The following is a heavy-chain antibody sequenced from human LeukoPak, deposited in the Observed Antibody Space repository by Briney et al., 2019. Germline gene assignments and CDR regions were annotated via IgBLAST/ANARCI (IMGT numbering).Heavy chain of an antibody. J-gene: IGHJ4*02. CDR1: GFTFSTYS. CDR3: AKDVVPDSGWDLDY. Sequence: GGSLRLSCAGSGFTFSTYSMTWVRQGPGKGLEWVSGIYNSGSKTFYADSVKGRFTISRDNSKNTVYLQMNSLRVEDTAVYYCAKDVVPDSGWDLDYWGQGTLVTVSS. CDR2: IYNSGSKT. V-gene: IGHV3-23*01. D-gene: IGHD6-19*01.